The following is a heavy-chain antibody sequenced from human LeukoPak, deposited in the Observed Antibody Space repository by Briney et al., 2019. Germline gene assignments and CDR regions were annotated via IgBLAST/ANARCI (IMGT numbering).Heavy chain of an antibody. V-gene: IGHV3-64*01. J-gene: IGHJ5*02. CDR3: VKDGGDYGENGWFDP. CDR2: ISTNGGGT. Sequence: GGSLRLSCAASGFTFSSYAMHWVRQTPGKGLEYVSAISTNGGGTYYANSVKGRFTISRDNSKNTLYLQMRSLRAEDTAVYYCVKDGGDYGENGWFDPWGQGTLVTVSS. D-gene: IGHD4-17*01. CDR1: GFTFSSYA.